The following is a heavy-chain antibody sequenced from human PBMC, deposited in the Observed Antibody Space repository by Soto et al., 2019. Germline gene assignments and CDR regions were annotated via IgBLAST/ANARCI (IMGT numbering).Heavy chain of an antibody. CDR2: INAGNGNT. J-gene: IGHJ4*02. CDR1: GYTFTSYA. CDR3: ARGTMGRIGSSEY. Sequence: GSLKVSCKASGYTFTSYAMHWVRQAPGQRLEWMGWINAGNGNTKYSQKFQGRVTITRDTSASTAYMELSSLRSEDTAVYYCARGTMGRIGSSEYWVQGTLVTVS. D-gene: IGHD2-8*01. V-gene: IGHV1-3*01.